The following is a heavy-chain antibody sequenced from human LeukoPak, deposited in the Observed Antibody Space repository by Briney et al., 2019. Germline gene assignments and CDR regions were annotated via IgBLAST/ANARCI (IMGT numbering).Heavy chain of an antibody. D-gene: IGHD5-24*01. CDR2: IKQDGSEE. CDR1: GFTFSSHW. V-gene: IGHV3-7*03. J-gene: IGHJ4*02. CDR3: ARDRRDGYNTWIDY. Sequence: PGGSLSLSCAASGFTFSSHWMSWVRQAPGKGLEWVANIKQDGSEEYYVDSVKGRFTISRDNAKHSLYLQMNGLRVEDTAVYYCARDRRDGYNTWIDYWGQGTLVTVPS.